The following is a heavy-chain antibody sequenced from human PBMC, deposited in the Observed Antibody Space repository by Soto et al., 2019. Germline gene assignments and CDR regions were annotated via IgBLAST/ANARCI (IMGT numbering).Heavy chain of an antibody. D-gene: IGHD1-1*01. V-gene: IGHV4-34*01. CDR2: INHVGGT. CDR3: VRIRDQLPSSVLWLDP. CDR1: GVFLSESY. J-gene: IGHJ5*02. Sequence: SETLSLTCAVYGVFLSESYWTWIRHPPGKGLEWIGEINHVGGTNYNPSLKSRVTMSVDTSQNQFSLRLISVTAADTAMYFCVRIRDQLPSSVLWLDPWGQGTPVTVSS.